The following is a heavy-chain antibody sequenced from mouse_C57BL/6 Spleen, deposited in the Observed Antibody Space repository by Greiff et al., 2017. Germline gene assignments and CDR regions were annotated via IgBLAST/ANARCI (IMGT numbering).Heavy chain of an antibody. CDR2: IYPRDGST. D-gene: IGHD2-1*01. V-gene: IGHV1-78*01. J-gene: IGHJ4*01. CDR1: GYTFTDHT. Sequence: VQGVESDAELVKPGASVKISCKVSGYTFTDHTIHWMKQRPEQGLEWIGYIYPRDGSTKYNEKFKGKATLTADKSSSTAYMQLNSLTSEDSAVYFCARDNGNYVYALDYWGQGTSVTVSS. CDR3: ARDNGNYVYALDY.